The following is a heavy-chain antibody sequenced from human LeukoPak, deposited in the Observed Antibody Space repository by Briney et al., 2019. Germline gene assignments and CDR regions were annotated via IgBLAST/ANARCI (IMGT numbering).Heavy chain of an antibody. D-gene: IGHD1-1*01. V-gene: IGHV3-74*01. J-gene: IGHJ3*01. CDR1: GFTFGDYD. CDR2: ISADGSST. CDR3: ATANSGPDV. Sequence: TGGSLRLSCAASGFTFGDYDMHWVRQAPGKGLVWVTRISADGSSTLYADSVKGRFTISRDNAKNTLYLQMNSLRAEDTAVYYCATANSGPDVWGQGTTVTVSS.